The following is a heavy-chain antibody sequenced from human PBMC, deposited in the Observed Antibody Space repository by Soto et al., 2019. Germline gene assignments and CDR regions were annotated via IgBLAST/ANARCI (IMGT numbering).Heavy chain of an antibody. J-gene: IGHJ4*02. CDR1: GFTFSRNS. CDR3: ARHSLYCSSTSCPNDF. Sequence: GGSLRLSCAASGFTFSRNSMSWVRQAPGKGLEWVSAISGSGGSTYYADSVKGRFTISRDNSKNTLYLLMNTLRAEDTAVYHCARHSLYCSSTSCPNDFWGQGTLVTVSS. V-gene: IGHV3-23*01. D-gene: IGHD2-2*01. CDR2: ISGSGGST.